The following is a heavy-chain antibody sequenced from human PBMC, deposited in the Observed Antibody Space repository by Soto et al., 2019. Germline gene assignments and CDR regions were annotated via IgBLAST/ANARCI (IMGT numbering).Heavy chain of an antibody. J-gene: IGHJ6*02. CDR1: GYTFNNYG. V-gene: IGHV1-18*01. D-gene: IGHD3-10*01. CDR3: ARVAITLIRGLKVDFYSMDV. CDR2: ISVYNGNK. Sequence: QLVQSGGEVKEPGASVQVSCKASGYTFNNYGITWVRQAPGQGLEWLGWISVYNGNKNYAKKVQEGVSMTADTSTTTDNMELRSLQSDDTAVYFCARVAITLIRGLKVDFYSMDVWGQGTTVTVSS.